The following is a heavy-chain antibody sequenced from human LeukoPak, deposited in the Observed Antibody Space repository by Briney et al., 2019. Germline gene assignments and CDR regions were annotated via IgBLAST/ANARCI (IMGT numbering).Heavy chain of an antibody. D-gene: IGHD6-19*01. Sequence: VASVKVSCKASGYTFTSYGISWVRQAPGQGLEWMGWISAYNGNTNYAQKLQGRVTMTTDTSTSTAYMELRGLRSDDTAVYYCARVTVDSSGWYAPPRAYNWFDPWGQGTLVTVSS. V-gene: IGHV1-18*01. J-gene: IGHJ5*02. CDR1: GYTFTSYG. CDR2: ISAYNGNT. CDR3: ARVTVDSSGWYAPPRAYNWFDP.